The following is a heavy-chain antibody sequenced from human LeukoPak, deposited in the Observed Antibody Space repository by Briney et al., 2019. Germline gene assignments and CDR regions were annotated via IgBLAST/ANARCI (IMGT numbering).Heavy chain of an antibody. D-gene: IGHD3-9*01. CDR2: ISLDGATT. V-gene: IGHV3-23*01. J-gene: IGHJ4*02. CDR3: VKDHGWLLYS. CDR1: GFTFSSYA. Sequence: PGGSLRLSCAASGFTFSSYAMSWVRQAPGKGLEWVSGISLDGATTYYAGSVEGRFTISRVNSKNTLYLQMNSLRADDTAVYYCVKDHGWLLYSWGQGTLVTVSS.